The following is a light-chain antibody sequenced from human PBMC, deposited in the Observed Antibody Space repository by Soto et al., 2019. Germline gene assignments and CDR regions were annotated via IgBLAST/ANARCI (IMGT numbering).Light chain of an antibody. J-gene: IGLJ3*02. Sequence: QSALTQPASMSGSPGQSITISCTGTSSDVGAYNLVSWYQQHPGKAPQLIIYEATKRPSGISNRFSASKSGKTASLTISGLQAEDEADYHCCSYAGSRTWVFGGGTKLT. V-gene: IGLV2-23*01. CDR3: CSYAGSRTWV. CDR1: SSDVGAYNL. CDR2: EAT.